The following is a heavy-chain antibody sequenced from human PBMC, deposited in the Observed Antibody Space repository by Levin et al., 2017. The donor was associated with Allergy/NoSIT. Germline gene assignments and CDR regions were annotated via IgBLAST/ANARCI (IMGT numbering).Heavy chain of an antibody. CDR3: ARALSGRSTPDLDY. CDR1: GFTFSSYW. Sequence: GGSLRLSCAASGFTFSSYWMNWVRQAPGKGLEWVGNINKDGSEKYYVDSVKGRFIISRDNAKNSLYLQVNSLRAEDTAAYYCARALSGRSTPDLDYWGQGALVTVSS. J-gene: IGHJ4*02. D-gene: IGHD6-25*01. V-gene: IGHV3-7*01. CDR2: INKDGSEK.